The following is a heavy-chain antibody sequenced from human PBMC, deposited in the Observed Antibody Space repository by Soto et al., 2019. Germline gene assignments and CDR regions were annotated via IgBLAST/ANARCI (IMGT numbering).Heavy chain of an antibody. Sequence: SETLSLICTVSGGSISSCCWSWIRQPPGKGLEWIGYIYYSGSTNYNPSLKSRVNISVDTSKNQFSLKLSSVTAADTAVYYCASPRFEYSSSPGAFDIWGQATMVTVSS. D-gene: IGHD6-6*01. CDR2: IYYSGST. V-gene: IGHV4-59*08. CDR3: ASPRFEYSSSPGAFDI. J-gene: IGHJ3*02. CDR1: GGSISSCC.